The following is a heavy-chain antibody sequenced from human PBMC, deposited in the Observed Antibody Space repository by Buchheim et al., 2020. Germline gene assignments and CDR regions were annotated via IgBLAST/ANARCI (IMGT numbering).Heavy chain of an antibody. CDR3: ASTCSSTSCHFTYGMDV. CDR1: GFTFSSYS. CDR2: ISNSSSTI. V-gene: IGHV3-48*04. J-gene: IGHJ6*02. Sequence: EVQLVESGGGLVQPGGSLRLSCAASGFTFSSYSMNWVRQAPGKGLEWVSYISNSSSTIYYADSVKGRFTISRDNAKNSLYLQMNSLRAEDTAVYYCASTCSSTSCHFTYGMDVWGQGTT. D-gene: IGHD2-2*01.